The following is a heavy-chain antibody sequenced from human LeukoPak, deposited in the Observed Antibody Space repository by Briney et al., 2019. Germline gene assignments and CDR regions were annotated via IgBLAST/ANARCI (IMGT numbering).Heavy chain of an antibody. CDR1: GASINNYY. V-gene: IGHV4-4*09. CDR2: IHSSGGS. Sequence: SETLSLTCTVSGASINNYYWSWIRQTPEKGLEWMGHIHSSGGSSYYPSLKSRLTLSIDTSRNQLSLKLPSVTAADTAVYFCARLGNYHDFWGQGALVTVSS. J-gene: IGHJ4*02. D-gene: IGHD1-26*01. CDR3: ARLGNYHDF.